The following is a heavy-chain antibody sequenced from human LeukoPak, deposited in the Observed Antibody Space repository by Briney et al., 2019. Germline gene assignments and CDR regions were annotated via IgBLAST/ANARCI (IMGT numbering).Heavy chain of an antibody. CDR3: ARPGATTVTNDYYGMDV. D-gene: IGHD4-17*01. Sequence: GESLKISCKGSGYSFTSYWISWVRQIPGKGLEWMGRIDPSDSYTNYSPSFQGHVTISADKSISTAYLQWSSLKASDTAMYYCARPGATTVTNDYYGMDVWGQGTTVTVSS. CDR2: IDPSDSYT. J-gene: IGHJ6*02. V-gene: IGHV5-10-1*01. CDR1: GYSFTSYW.